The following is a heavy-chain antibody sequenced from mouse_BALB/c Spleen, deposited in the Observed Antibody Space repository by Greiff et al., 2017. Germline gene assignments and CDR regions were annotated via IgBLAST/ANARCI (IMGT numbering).Heavy chain of an antibody. D-gene: IGHD2-4*01. CDR2: IWSGGST. Sequence: VQLQQSGPGLVQPSQSLSITCTVSGFSLTSYGVHWVRQSPGKGLEWLGVIWSGGSTDYNAAFISRLSISKDNSKSQVFFKMNSLQANDTAIYYCARRITTGGYYFDYWGQGTTLTVSS. CDR3: ARRITTGGYYFDY. CDR1: GFSLTSYG. J-gene: IGHJ2*01. V-gene: IGHV2-2*02.